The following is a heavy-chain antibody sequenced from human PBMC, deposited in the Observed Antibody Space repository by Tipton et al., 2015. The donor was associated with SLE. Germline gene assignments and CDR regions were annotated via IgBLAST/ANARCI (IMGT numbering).Heavy chain of an antibody. CDR1: GGSISSYY. CDR2: IYNSGST. J-gene: IGHJ5*02. V-gene: IGHV4-59*01. Sequence: TLSLTCTVSGGSISSYYWSWIRQPPGKGLEWIGYIYNSGSTNYNPSLKSRVTISVDTSKNQFSLKLSSVTAADTAVYYCARDERGSYSYNWFDHWGQGTLVTVSS. CDR3: ARDERGSYSYNWFDH. D-gene: IGHD1-26*01.